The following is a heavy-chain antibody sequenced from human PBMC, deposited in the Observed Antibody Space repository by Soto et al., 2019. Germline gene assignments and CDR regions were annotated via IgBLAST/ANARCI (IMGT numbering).Heavy chain of an antibody. CDR1: GDTLSTYA. D-gene: IGHD3-22*01. V-gene: IGHV1-69*13. CDR2: IVPNFGTV. J-gene: IGHJ4*02. CDR3: AIDGTYSSGYASDY. Sequence: ASVKVSCKASGDTLSTYAISWLRQAPGQGLEWMGGIVPNFGTVHYSQKFQGRVTINADESTSTAYMELSSLTSEDTAVYYCAIDGTYSSGYASDYWGKGTLVT.